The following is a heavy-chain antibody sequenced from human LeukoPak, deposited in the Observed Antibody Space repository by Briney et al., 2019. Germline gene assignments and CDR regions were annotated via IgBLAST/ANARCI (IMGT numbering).Heavy chain of an antibody. CDR2: INHSGST. J-gene: IGHJ4*02. V-gene: IGHV4-34*01. CDR1: GGSFSGYY. Sequence: PSETLSLTCAVYGGSFSGYYWSWIRQPPGKGLEWIGEINHSGSTNYNPPLKSRVTISVDTSKNQFSLKLSSVTAADTAVYYCARRRGGSGSYYKKQHFDYWGQGTLVTVSS. D-gene: IGHD3-10*01. CDR3: ARRRGGSGSYYKKQHFDY.